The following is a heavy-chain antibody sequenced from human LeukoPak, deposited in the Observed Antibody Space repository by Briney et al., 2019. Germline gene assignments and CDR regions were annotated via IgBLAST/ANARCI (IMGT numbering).Heavy chain of an antibody. CDR3: ARASVLLWFGELFPASIDY. Sequence: GGSLRLSCAASGFTFSNYAMSWVRQAPGKGLEWVSVISGSGGITYYEDSVKGRFTISRDNAKNSLYLQMNSLRAEDTAVYYCARASVLLWFGELFPASIDYWGQGTLVTVSS. CDR1: GFTFSNYA. V-gene: IGHV3-23*01. CDR2: ISGSGGIT. D-gene: IGHD3-10*01. J-gene: IGHJ4*02.